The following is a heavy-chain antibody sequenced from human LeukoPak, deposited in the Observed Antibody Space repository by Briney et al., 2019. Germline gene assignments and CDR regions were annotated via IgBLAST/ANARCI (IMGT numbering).Heavy chain of an antibody. J-gene: IGHJ4*02. D-gene: IGHD3-22*01. CDR1: GGSISTYY. CDR2: IYYSGST. Sequence: SETLSLTCTVSGGSISTYYWSWIRQPPGKGLEWIGYIYYSGSTYYNPSLKSRVTISVDTSKNQFSLRLSSVTAADTAVYYCARVGDYDYYFDCWGQGTLVTVST. CDR3: ARVGDYDYYFDC. V-gene: IGHV4-59*06.